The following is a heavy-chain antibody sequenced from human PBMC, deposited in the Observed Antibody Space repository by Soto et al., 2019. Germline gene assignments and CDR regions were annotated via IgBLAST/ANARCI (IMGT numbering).Heavy chain of an antibody. V-gene: IGHV4-31*03. CDR2: IYYSGST. J-gene: IGHJ4*02. CDR1: GGSISSGGYY. Sequence: SETLSLTCTVSGGSISSGGYYWSWIRQHPGKGLEWIGYIYYSGSTYYNPSLKSRVTISVDTSKNQFSLKLSSVTAADTAVYYCARVFQPHCGGDCYYSDWGQGTLVTVSS. D-gene: IGHD2-21*02. CDR3: ARVFQPHCGGDCYYSD.